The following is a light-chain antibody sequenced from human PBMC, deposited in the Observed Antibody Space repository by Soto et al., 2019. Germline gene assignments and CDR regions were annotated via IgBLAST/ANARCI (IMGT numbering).Light chain of an antibody. CDR3: CSYAGTYTRV. J-gene: IGLJ1*01. CDR1: KNDIGVYDF. V-gene: IGLV2-11*01. CDR2: DVN. Sequence: QSVLAQPPSASGSPGQSVTISCTGTKNDIGVYDFVSWYQQHPGKAPKLLIYDVNKRPSGVPYRFSGSKSGNTASLTISGLQAGDEADYYCCSYAGTYTRVFGTGTKVTVL.